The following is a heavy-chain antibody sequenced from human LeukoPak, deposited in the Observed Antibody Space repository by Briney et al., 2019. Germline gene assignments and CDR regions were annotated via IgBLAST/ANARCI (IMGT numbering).Heavy chain of an antibody. J-gene: IGHJ6*02. CDR2: IYSGGST. Sequence: GGSLRLSCAASEFTVSSDYMSWVRQAPGKGLEWVSVIYSGGSTYYADSVKGRFTISRDNSKNTLYLQMNSLRAEDTAVYYCAGEYSSSSGYYYYGMDVWGQGTTVTVSS. CDR1: EFTVSSDY. V-gene: IGHV3-53*01. D-gene: IGHD6-6*01. CDR3: AGEYSSSSGYYYYGMDV.